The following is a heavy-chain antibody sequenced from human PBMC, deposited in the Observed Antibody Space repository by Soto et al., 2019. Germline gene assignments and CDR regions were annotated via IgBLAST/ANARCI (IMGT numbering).Heavy chain of an antibody. Sequence: GGSLRLSCAASGFTFSSYAMSWVRQAPGKGLEWVSAISGSGGSTYYADSVKGRFTISRDNSKNTLYLQMNSLRAEDTAVYYCAKDLSRSGSYYHYYYYYMDVWGKGTTVTVSS. D-gene: IGHD3-10*01. CDR1: GFTFSSYA. V-gene: IGHV3-23*01. CDR3: AKDLSRSGSYYHYYYYYMDV. CDR2: ISGSGGST. J-gene: IGHJ6*03.